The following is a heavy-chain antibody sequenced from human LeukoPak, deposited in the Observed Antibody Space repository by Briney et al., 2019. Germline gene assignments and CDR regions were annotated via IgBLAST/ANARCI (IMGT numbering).Heavy chain of an antibody. CDR1: GFTFSNYA. V-gene: IGHV3-23*01. J-gene: IGHJ2*01. D-gene: IGHD3-10*01. Sequence: GGSLRLACAASGFTFSNYAMSWVRQAPGKGLEWVSALSGSGDNTYYADSVKGRFTISRDNSKNTLYLQMNSLRAEDTALYYCARPASRGVGRYFDLWGRGSLVTVSS. CDR2: LSGSGDNT. CDR3: ARPASRGVGRYFDL.